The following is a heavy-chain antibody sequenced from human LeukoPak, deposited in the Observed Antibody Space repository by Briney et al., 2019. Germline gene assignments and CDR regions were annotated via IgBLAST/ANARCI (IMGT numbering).Heavy chain of an antibody. Sequence: PGGSLRLSCAASGFTFGSYAMSWVRQAPGKGLEWVSIISGGGGSTSYADSVRRWSTITKSNSNNALYLQMSSRRAENTALYYCAKPVRTRLGFDYWGQGTLVTVSS. CDR3: AKPVRTRLGFDY. CDR1: GFTFGSYA. J-gene: IGHJ4*02. D-gene: IGHD2-2*01. CDR2: ISGGGGST. V-gene: IGHV3-23*01.